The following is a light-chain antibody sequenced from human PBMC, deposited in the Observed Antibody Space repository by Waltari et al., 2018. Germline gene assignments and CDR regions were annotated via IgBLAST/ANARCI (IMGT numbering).Light chain of an antibody. J-gene: IGKJ1*01. CDR1: QSISHY. Sequence: EVVLTQSPGTLSLSPGEGATLSCRASQSISHYLAWYQQKPGQAPRLLIYHASSRATGIPDRFSGSGSGKDFSLTISRLEPEDFAVYYCQHYVNLPATFGQGTKVEI. CDR3: QHYVNLPAT. CDR2: HAS. V-gene: IGKV3-20*01.